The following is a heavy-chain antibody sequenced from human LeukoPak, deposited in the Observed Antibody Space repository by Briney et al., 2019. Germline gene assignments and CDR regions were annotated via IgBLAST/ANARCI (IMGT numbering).Heavy chain of an antibody. CDR2: INSDGSST. D-gene: IGHD6-19*01. CDR3: ARERQWSAHLNDY. CDR1: GFTFSSYW. Sequence: PGGSLRLSCAASGFTFSSYWMHWVRQAPRKGLVWVSRINSDGSSTSYADSVKGRFTISRDNAKNTLYLQMNSLRAEDTAVYYCARERQWSAHLNDYWGQGTLVTVSS. V-gene: IGHV3-74*01. J-gene: IGHJ4*02.